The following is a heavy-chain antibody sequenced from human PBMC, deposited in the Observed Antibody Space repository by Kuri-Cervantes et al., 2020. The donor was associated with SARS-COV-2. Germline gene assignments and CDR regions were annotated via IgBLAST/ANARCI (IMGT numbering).Heavy chain of an antibody. J-gene: IGHJ4*02. V-gene: IGHV4-34*01. CDR1: GGSFSGYY. Sequence: SETLSLTCAVYGGSFSGYYWSWIRQPPGKGLEWIGSIYHSGSTYYNPSLKSRVTISVDTSKNQFSLKLSSVTAADTAVYYCATSITMIVVVITPEFDYWGQGTLVTVSS. CDR2: IYHSGST. D-gene: IGHD3-22*01. CDR3: ATSITMIVVVITPEFDY.